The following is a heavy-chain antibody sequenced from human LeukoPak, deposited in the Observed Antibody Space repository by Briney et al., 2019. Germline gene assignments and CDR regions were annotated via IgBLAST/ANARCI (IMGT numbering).Heavy chain of an antibody. Sequence: GGSLRLSCAGSGFTFSSNWMHWVRQAPGKGLEWVSRIRGDGNDASYADSVKGRFTISRDNAKNTLYLQMNSLRAEDTAVYYCARVINYFDYWGQGILVTVSS. CDR1: GFTFSSNW. CDR3: ARVINYFDY. V-gene: IGHV3-74*01. J-gene: IGHJ4*02. CDR2: IRGDGNDA. D-gene: IGHD3-10*01.